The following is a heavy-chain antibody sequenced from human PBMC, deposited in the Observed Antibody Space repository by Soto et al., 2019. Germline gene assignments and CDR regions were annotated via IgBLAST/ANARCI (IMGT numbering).Heavy chain of an antibody. J-gene: IGHJ4*02. Sequence: GGSLRLSCAASGFTFSSYWMSWVRQAPGKGLEWVANIKQDGSEKYYVDSVKGRFTISRDNAKNSLYLQMNSLRAEDTAVYYCARVRGYSYLYYFDYWGQGTLVTVSP. CDR3: ARVRGYSYLYYFDY. CDR1: GFTFSSYW. D-gene: IGHD5-18*01. V-gene: IGHV3-7*01. CDR2: IKQDGSEK.